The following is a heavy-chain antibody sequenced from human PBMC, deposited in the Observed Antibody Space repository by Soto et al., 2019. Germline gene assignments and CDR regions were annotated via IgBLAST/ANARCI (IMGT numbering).Heavy chain of an antibody. Sequence: SETLSLTCTVSGGCISSYYWSWILPPPGKGLEWIGYIYYSGSTNYNPSLKSRVTISVDTSKNQFSLKLSSVTAADTAVYYCARAGLRYFDWLTPFDYWGPGTLVTVSS. CDR1: GGCISSYY. V-gene: IGHV4-59*01. CDR3: ARAGLRYFDWLTPFDY. D-gene: IGHD3-9*01. J-gene: IGHJ4*02. CDR2: IYYSGST.